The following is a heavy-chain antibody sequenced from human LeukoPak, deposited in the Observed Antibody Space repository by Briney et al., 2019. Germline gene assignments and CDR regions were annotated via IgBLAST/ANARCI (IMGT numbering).Heavy chain of an antibody. CDR3: ARGDYGGLGV. V-gene: IGHV4-30-2*01. Sequence: SQTLSLTCVVSGGSVDSGGFTWSWIRQPPGKGLEWIGFIYTSGGTYYTPSLKGRVTISVDRSKNQVSLTVTSVTAADTAVYYCARGDYGGLGVWGQGTLVTVSS. J-gene: IGHJ4*02. CDR1: GGSVDSGGFT. CDR2: IYTSGGT. D-gene: IGHD4-23*01.